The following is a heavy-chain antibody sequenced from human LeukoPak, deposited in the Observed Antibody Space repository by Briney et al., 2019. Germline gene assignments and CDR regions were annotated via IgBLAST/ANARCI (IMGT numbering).Heavy chain of an antibody. CDR2: ISGSGGST. CDR1: GFTFSSYA. CDR3: AKDRGLYSGLFAFDI. V-gene: IGHV3-23*01. Sequence: QPGGSLRLSCAASGFTFSSYAMSWVRQAPGEGLEWVSAISGSGGSTYYADSVKGRFTISRDDSKNTLYLQMNTLRAEDTAIYYCAKDRGLYSGLFAFDIWGQGTLVTVSS. D-gene: IGHD5-12*01. J-gene: IGHJ3*02.